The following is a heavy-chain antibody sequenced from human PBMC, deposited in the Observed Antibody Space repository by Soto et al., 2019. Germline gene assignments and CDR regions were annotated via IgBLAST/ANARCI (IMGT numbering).Heavy chain of an antibody. J-gene: IGHJ4*02. CDR1: GFTFSNYA. D-gene: IGHD6-25*01. CDR3: GNSGKYYFEY. Sequence: PGGSLRLSCAASGFTFSNYAMGWVRQAPGKGLEWVSAIGISGGTWYADSVKGRFTISRDISTNTLFLQMNSLRAEDTAIYYCGNSGKYYFEYWGQGTLVTVSS. CDR2: IGISGGT. V-gene: IGHV3-23*01.